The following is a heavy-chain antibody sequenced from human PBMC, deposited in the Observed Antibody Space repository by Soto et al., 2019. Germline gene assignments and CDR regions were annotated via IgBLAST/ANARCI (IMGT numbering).Heavy chain of an antibody. Sequence: ASVKVSCKASGYIFTNYAMHWVRQAPGRGLEWMGWINAGDGNTKYSQKFQGRITITRDTPASTAYMDLSSLRSADTALYCCAREGSAASLYGMDVWGQGTTVTVSS. CDR1: GYIFTNYA. D-gene: IGHD2-2*01. J-gene: IGHJ6*01. CDR3: AREGSAASLYGMDV. V-gene: IGHV1-3*01. CDR2: INAGDGNT.